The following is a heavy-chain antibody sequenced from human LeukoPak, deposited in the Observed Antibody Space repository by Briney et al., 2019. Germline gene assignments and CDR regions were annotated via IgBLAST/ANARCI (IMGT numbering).Heavy chain of an antibody. CDR3: ARGRRIWGDYYDSSGYYLFDY. J-gene: IGHJ4*02. Sequence: SETLSLTCTVSGGSISSYYWSWIRQPPGMGLEWIGYIYYSGSTNYNPSLKSRVTISVDTSKNQFSLKLSSVTAADTAVYYCARGRRIWGDYYDSSGYYLFDYWGQGTLVTVSS. CDR2: IYYSGST. CDR1: GGSISSYY. D-gene: IGHD3-22*01. V-gene: IGHV4-59*01.